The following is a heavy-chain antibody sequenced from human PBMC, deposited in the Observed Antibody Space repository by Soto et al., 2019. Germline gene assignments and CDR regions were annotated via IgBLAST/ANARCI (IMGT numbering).Heavy chain of an antibody. J-gene: IGHJ4*02. Sequence: SETLSLTCAVSGGSMSSGGYSWSWIRRPQGKGLEWIGYIYHSGSTYYNPSLKSRVTISVDRSKNQFSLKLSSVTAADTAVYYHRKVPDYWGRGTLDPVSS. V-gene: IGHV4-30-2*01. CDR2: IYHSGST. CDR3: RKVPDY. CDR1: GGSMSSGGYS.